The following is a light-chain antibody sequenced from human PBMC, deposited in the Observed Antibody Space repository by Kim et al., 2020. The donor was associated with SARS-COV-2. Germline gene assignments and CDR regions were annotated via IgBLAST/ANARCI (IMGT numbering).Light chain of an antibody. Sequence: SLTISCNGGSSDIGGYDSVSWYQQHPGKGPKLIIYDVTKRPSGISDRFSGSKSGNTASLTISGLQPEDEADYYCSSYTSTYSFYVFGSGTKVTVL. V-gene: IGLV2-14*03. CDR2: DVT. CDR1: SSDIGGYDS. CDR3: SSYTSTYSFYV. J-gene: IGLJ1*01.